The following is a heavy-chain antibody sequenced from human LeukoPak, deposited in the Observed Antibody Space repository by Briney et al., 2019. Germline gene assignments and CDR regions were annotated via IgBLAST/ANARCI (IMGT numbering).Heavy chain of an antibody. D-gene: IGHD2-15*01. CDR2: INHSGST. Sequence: SETLSLTCAVYGASFNTYYWNWIRQSSGKGLEWIGEINHSGSTNYNPSLKSRVTISVDTSKNQFSLKLSSVTAADTALYYCARLWSTYCSGGSCPHQPNYWGQGTLVTVSS. V-gene: IGHV4-34*01. J-gene: IGHJ4*02. CDR1: GASFNTYY. CDR3: ARLWSTYCSGGSCPHQPNY.